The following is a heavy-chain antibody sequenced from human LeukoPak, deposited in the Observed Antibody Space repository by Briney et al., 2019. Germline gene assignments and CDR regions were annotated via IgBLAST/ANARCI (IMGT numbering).Heavy chain of an antibody. CDR3: ATGLMSAYEL. CDR1: GFTFSSYW. Sequence: GGSLRLSCAASGFTFSSYWMHWVRQAPGKGLVWVSRVKGDGTSTIYADFVKGRFTISRDNAKNTIYLQMNSLRSDDTAVYYCATGLMSAYELWGQGTMLTVSS. D-gene: IGHD3/OR15-3a*01. V-gene: IGHV3-74*01. J-gene: IGHJ3*01. CDR2: VKGDGTST.